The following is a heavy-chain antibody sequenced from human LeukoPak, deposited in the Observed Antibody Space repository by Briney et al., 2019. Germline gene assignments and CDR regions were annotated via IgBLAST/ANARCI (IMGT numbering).Heavy chain of an antibody. D-gene: IGHD6-19*01. CDR3: ARDRNGGWFSMDV. CDR2: ISSDGSKI. V-gene: IGHV3-33*01. CDR1: GFTFNYYG. Sequence: PGGSLRLSCAASGFTFNYYGMHWVRRAPGKGLEWVAGISSDGSKIYYLDSLKGRFTISRDNSKNTLYLQMDSLRGEDTAVYSCARDRNGGWFSMDVWGQGTTVTVSS. J-gene: IGHJ6*02.